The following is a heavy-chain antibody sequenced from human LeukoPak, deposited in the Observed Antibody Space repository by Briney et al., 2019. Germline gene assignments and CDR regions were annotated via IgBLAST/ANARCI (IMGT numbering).Heavy chain of an antibody. CDR2: IYYSGRT. D-gene: IGHD1-26*01. Sequence: PSETLSLTCTVSGGSISSSSYYWGWIRQPPGKGLEWIGSIYYSGRTYYNPSLKSRVTISVDTSKNQFSLKLSSVTAADTAVYHCARVGQSLDEVDYWGQGTLVTVSS. V-gene: IGHV4-39*01. CDR1: GGSISSSSYY. J-gene: IGHJ4*02. CDR3: ARVGQSLDEVDY.